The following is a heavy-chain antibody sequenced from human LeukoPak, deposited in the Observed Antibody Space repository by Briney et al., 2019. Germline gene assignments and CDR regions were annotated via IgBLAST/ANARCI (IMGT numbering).Heavy chain of an antibody. V-gene: IGHV4-4*07. Sequence: KTSETLSLTCTVSGGSISSYYWSWIRQPAGKGLEWIGRIYTSGSTNYNPSLKSRVIMSVDTSKNQFSLKLSSVTAADTAVYYCASGSSPYYYYYYMDVWGKGTTVTVSS. CDR2: IYTSGST. CDR1: GGSISSYY. D-gene: IGHD2-15*01. CDR3: ASGSSPYYYYYYMDV. J-gene: IGHJ6*03.